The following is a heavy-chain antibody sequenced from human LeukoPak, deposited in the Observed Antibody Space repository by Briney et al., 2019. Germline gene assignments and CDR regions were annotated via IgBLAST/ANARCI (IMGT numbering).Heavy chain of an antibody. CDR1: GGSISSYY. CDR3: ARIESYHILYRPY. CDR2: ITDSGGT. J-gene: IGHJ4*02. V-gene: IGHV4-34*01. Sequence: WETLSLTCTVSGGSISSYYWSWIRQSPGKGLEWIGEITDSGGTNYNPSFKSRLTISADTSKNQFSLKLASVTAADTAVYYCARIESYHILYRPYWGQGTLVTVSS. D-gene: IGHD3-9*01.